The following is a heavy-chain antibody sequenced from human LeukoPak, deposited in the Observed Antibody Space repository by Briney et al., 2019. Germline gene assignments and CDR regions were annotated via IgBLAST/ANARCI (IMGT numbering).Heavy chain of an antibody. CDR1: GVSISSYY. V-gene: IGHV4-59*01. Sequence: SSETLSLTCTVSGVSISSYYWSWIRQPPGKGLEWIGYTYHSGSTNYNPSLKSRVTISVDTSKNQFSLNLRSVTAADTAVYYCAGNTAMVSGYFDNWGQGTLVTVSS. CDR2: TYHSGST. D-gene: IGHD5-18*01. J-gene: IGHJ4*02. CDR3: AGNTAMVSGYFDN.